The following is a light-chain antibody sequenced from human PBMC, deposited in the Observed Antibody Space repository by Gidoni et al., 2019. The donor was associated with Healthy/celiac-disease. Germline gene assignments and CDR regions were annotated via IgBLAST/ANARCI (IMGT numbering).Light chain of an antibody. V-gene: IGKV3-11*01. Sequence: EIVLTQSPAALSLSPGERATLSCRASQRVSSYLAWYQQEPGQAPRLLIDDASTRATRIPARFSGSGSGTDFTLTISSLEPEDFAVYYCQQRSNLLTFGGGTKVEIK. J-gene: IGKJ4*01. CDR2: DAS. CDR3: QQRSNLLT. CDR1: QRVSSY.